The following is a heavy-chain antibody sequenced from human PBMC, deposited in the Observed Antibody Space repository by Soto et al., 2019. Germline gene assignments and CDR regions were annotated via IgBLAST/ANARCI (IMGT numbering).Heavy chain of an antibody. CDR1: GFPLSTNEVG. J-gene: IGHJ4*02. CDR2: IYWDGDK. V-gene: IGHV2-5*02. CDR3: AHRRGAYYFDF. Sequence: VFRPTRVSPTQTFTLTGDLSGFPLSTNEVGVGWIRQPPGKALEWLALIYWDGDKRYSPSLKSRLTITKDTSKNQVVLTMTNMDPVDTATYYCAHRRGAYYFDFWGLGTLVTVSS. D-gene: IGHD1-26*01.